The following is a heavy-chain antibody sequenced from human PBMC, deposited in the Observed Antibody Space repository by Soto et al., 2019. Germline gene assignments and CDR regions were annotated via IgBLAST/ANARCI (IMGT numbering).Heavy chain of an antibody. CDR2: IIPIFGTA. Sequence: QVQLVQSVAEVKKPGSSVKVSCKASGGTFSSYAISWVRQAPGQGLEWMGGIIPIFGTANYAQKFQGRVTITADESTSTDYMELSSLRSEDTAVYYCARRRSPLTGIGDAFDIWGQGTMVTVSS. CDR3: ARRRSPLTGIGDAFDI. J-gene: IGHJ3*02. CDR1: GGTFSSYA. V-gene: IGHV1-69*12. D-gene: IGHD7-27*01.